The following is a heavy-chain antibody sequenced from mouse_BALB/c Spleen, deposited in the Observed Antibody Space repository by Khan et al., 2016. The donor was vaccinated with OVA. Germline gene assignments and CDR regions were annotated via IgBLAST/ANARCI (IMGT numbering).Heavy chain of an antibody. V-gene: IGHV3-2*02. CDR3: ARVYGGDFDY. CDR1: GYSITSYYA. Sequence: EVQLVESGPGLVKPSQSLSLTCTVTGYSITSYYAWNWIRQFPGNKLEWMGYISYSGNTNYNPSLKSRISITRDTSKNQFFLQLNSVTAEDTATYYCARVYGGDFDYWGQGTTLTVSA. D-gene: IGHD2-10*02. J-gene: IGHJ2*01. CDR2: ISYSGNT.